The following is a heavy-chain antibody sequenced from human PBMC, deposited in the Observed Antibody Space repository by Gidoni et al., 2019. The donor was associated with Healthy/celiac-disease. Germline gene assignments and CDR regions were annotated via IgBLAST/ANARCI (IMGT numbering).Heavy chain of an antibody. J-gene: IGHJ6*03. CDR2: ISSSSSYT. V-gene: IGHV3-11*06. CDR3: ARAPLARTRSCYYYMDV. Sequence: QVQLVESGGGLVKPGGSLRLSCAASGFTFSNYYMSWIRQAPGKGLEWVSYISSSSSYTNYADSVKGRFTISRDNAKNSLYLQMNSLRAEDTAVYYCARAPLARTRSCYYYMDVWGKGTTVTVSS. CDR1: GFTFSNYY. D-gene: IGHD1-26*01.